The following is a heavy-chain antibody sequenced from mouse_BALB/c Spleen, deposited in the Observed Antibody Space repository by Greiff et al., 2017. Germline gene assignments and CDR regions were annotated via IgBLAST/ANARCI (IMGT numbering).Heavy chain of an antibody. CDR1: GFTFSSFG. V-gene: IGHV5-17*02. CDR2: ISSGSSTI. CDR3: ARSKNYGNYVLDY. D-gene: IGHD2-1*01. J-gene: IGHJ2*01. Sequence: EVKVEESGGGLVQPGGSRKLSCAASGFTFSSFGMHWVRQAPEKGLEWVAYISSGSSTIYYADTVKGRFTISRDNPKNTLFLQMTSLRSEDTAMYYCARSKNYGNYVLDYWGQGTTLTVSS.